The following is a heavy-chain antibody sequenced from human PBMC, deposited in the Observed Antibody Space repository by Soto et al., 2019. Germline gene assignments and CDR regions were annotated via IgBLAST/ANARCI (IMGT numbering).Heavy chain of an antibody. J-gene: IGHJ5*01. CDR3: SRLDS. V-gene: IGHV4-39*01. CDR2: IYYGGST. Sequence: SETLSLTCTVSGGSISTSSHYWGWIRQPPEKGLEWIGSIYYGGSTYYNPSLKSRVTISVDTSKNQFSLELTSVTAAETAVYYCSRLDSWGQGTLVTVSS. CDR1: GGSISTSSHY.